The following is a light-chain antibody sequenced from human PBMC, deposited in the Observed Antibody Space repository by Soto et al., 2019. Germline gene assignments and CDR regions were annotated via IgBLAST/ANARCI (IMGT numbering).Light chain of an antibody. Sequence: QSVLTQPASVSGSPGQSITISCTGTSNDIGGYNYVSWFQQHSGKAPKFMLYDVSHRSSGVSNRFSGSKSGNTASLTISGLQAEDEADYYCCSYTRTTSFVFGTGTKLTVL. CDR3: CSYTRTTSFV. J-gene: IGLJ1*01. CDR2: DVS. V-gene: IGLV2-14*01. CDR1: SNDIGGYNY.